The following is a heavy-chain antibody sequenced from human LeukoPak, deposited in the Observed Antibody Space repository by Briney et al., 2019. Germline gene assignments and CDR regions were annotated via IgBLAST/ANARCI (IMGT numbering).Heavy chain of an antibody. CDR2: ISRTSNTI. V-gene: IGHV3-48*02. Sequence: GGSLRLSCAASGFTFSSYSMNWVRQAPGKGLEWVSYISRTSNTIYYADSVKGRFTTSRDNAKNSLYLQMNSLRDEDTALYYCAKEEGVWGQGTTVIVSS. CDR1: GFTFSSYS. CDR3: AKEEGV. J-gene: IGHJ6*02.